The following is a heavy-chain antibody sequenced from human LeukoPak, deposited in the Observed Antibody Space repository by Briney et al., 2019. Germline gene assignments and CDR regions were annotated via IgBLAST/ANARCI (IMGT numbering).Heavy chain of an antibody. CDR2: ISYDGSNK. Sequence: GGSLRLSCAASGFTFSSYAMHWVRQAPGKGLEWVAVISYDGSNKYYADSVKGRFTISRDNSKNTLYLQMSSLRAEDTAVYYCARGPRSYYYDSSGYYFFDYWGQGTLVTVSS. CDR1: GFTFSSYA. CDR3: ARGPRSYYYDSSGYYFFDY. D-gene: IGHD3-22*01. V-gene: IGHV3-30*04. J-gene: IGHJ4*02.